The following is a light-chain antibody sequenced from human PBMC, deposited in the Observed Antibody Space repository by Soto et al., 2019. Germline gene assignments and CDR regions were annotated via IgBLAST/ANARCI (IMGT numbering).Light chain of an antibody. CDR3: QQYYNTPYT. J-gene: IGKJ2*01. CDR2: WAS. V-gene: IGKV4-1*01. Sequence: DIVMTQSPDSLAVSLGERATINCKSSQSVLYSSNNKNYLAWYHQKPGQSPRLLLYWASTRESGVPDRFSGRGSGTDFTLTISSLQVEDVAVYYCQQYYNTPYTFGQGTKLEIK. CDR1: QSVLYSSNNKNY.